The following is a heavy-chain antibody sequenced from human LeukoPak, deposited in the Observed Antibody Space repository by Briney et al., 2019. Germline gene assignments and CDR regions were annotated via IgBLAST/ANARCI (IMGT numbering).Heavy chain of an antibody. CDR1: GFIFSESA. J-gene: IGHJ4*02. Sequence: GGSLRLSCAASGFIFSESAIHWVRQASGKGREWLGRIRTKTNSYATAYGVSVKGRFTISRDDSKNTAYLQMNSLKTKDTAVYYCTTFYHEYSPYWGRGTLVTVSS. V-gene: IGHV3-73*01. D-gene: IGHD2/OR15-2a*01. CDR3: TTFYHEYSPY. CDR2: IRTKTNSYAT.